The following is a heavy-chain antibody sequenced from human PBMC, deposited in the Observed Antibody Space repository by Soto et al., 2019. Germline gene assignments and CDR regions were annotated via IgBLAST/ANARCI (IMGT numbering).Heavy chain of an antibody. CDR1: GYTFTSYG. Sequence: ASVKVSCKASGYTFTSYGISWVRQAPGQGLEWMGWISAYNGNTNYAQKLQGRVTMTTDTSTSTAYMELRSLRSDDTAVYYCAGGYSSGWYADYYYYGMDVWGQGTTVTVSS. V-gene: IGHV1-18*01. J-gene: IGHJ6*02. CDR2: ISAYNGNT. CDR3: AGGYSSGWYADYYYYGMDV. D-gene: IGHD6-19*01.